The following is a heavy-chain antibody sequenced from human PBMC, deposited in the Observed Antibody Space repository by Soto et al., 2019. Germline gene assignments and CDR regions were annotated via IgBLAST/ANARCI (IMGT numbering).Heavy chain of an antibody. CDR1: CGSISSGAYY. J-gene: IGHJ6*02. Sequence: PSETLSLTCTVSCGSISSGAYYWSWMRQHPGKGLEWIGYIYNSGSSYYNPSLKSRVTISVDTSKNQFSLKLSSVTAADTAVYYCARVSYGMDVWGQGTTVTVSS. V-gene: IGHV4-31*03. CDR3: ARVSYGMDV. CDR2: IYNSGSS.